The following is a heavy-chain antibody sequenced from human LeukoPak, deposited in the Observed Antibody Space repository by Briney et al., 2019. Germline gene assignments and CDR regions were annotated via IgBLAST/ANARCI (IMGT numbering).Heavy chain of an antibody. CDR1: GYTFTGYY. CDR2: INPNSGGT. CDR3: ARDDYKTLYYYYYMDV. D-gene: IGHD3-16*01. V-gene: IGHV1-2*02. J-gene: IGHJ6*03. Sequence: VASVKVSCKASGYTFTGYYMHWVRQAPGQGLEWMGWINPNSGGTNYAQKFQGRVTMTRDTSISTAYMELSRLRSDDTAVYYCARDDYKTLYYYYYMDVWGKGTTVIVSS.